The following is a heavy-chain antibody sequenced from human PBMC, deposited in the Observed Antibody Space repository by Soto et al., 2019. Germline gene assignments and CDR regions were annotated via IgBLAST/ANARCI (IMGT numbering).Heavy chain of an antibody. CDR2: IGEGGFST. V-gene: IGHV3-23*01. J-gene: IGHJ6*02. CDR3: ARDSITRVSSDVPGMDV. D-gene: IGHD3-16*01. Sequence: GGSLRLSCAASGFTFSTYARSWVRQAPGKGLEWVSVIGEGGFSTQYAASVKGRFTISRDNSKNMLYLQINSLRSDDTAVYYCARDSITRVSSDVPGMDVWGQGTTVTVSS. CDR1: GFTFSTYA.